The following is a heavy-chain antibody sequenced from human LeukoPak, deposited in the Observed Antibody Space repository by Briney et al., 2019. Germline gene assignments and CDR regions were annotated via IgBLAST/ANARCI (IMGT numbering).Heavy chain of an antibody. Sequence: PSETLSLTCAVYGGSFSGYYWSWIRQPPGKGLEWIGEINHSGSTNYNPSLKSRVTISVDTSKNQFSLKLSSVTAADTAVYYCASLSALGGSYAPSFDYWGQGTLVTVSS. CDR2: INHSGST. V-gene: IGHV4-34*01. CDR1: GGSFSGYY. J-gene: IGHJ4*02. D-gene: IGHD1-26*01. CDR3: ASLSALGGSYAPSFDY.